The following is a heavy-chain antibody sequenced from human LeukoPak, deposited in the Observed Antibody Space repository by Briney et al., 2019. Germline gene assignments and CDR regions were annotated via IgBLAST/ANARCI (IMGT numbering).Heavy chain of an antibody. CDR1: GFTFSSYG. J-gene: IGHJ4*02. CDR2: ISYDGSNK. Sequence: PGGSLRLSCAASGFTFSSYGMHWVRQAPGKGLEWVAVISYDGSNKYYADSVKGRFTISRDNAKNSLYLQIHSLRAEDTAVYYCARDSGVWFGELLYPYYFDYWGQGTLVTVSS. CDR3: ARDSGVWFGELLYPYYFDY. V-gene: IGHV3-30*03. D-gene: IGHD3-10*01.